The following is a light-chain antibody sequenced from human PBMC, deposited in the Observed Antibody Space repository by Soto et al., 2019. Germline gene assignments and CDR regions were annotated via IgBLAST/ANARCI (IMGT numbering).Light chain of an antibody. CDR3: QNYDIVPRT. Sequence: DIQMTQSPSSLSASVGDTVTITCRASQGINNYLAWFQQRPGKVPKLLIYAASTFQSGVPPRFRGSRSGTDFTLTIRSLQPEDVATFDCQNYDIVPRTLGQGTNVEIK. CDR2: AAS. J-gene: IGKJ1*01. V-gene: IGKV1-27*01. CDR1: QGINNY.